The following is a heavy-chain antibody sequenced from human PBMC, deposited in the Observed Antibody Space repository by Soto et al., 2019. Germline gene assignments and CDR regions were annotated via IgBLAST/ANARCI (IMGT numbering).Heavy chain of an antibody. V-gene: IGHV3-48*03. CDR1: GFTFSSYE. J-gene: IGHJ3*02. CDR2: ISSSGSTI. Sequence: PGGSLRLSCAASGFTFSSYEMNWVRQAPGKGLEWVSYISSSGSTIYYADSVKGRFTISRDNAKNSLYLQMNSLRAEDTAVYYCARDGTVVARFDAFDIWGQGTMVTVSS. CDR3: ARDGTVVARFDAFDI. D-gene: IGHD2-15*01.